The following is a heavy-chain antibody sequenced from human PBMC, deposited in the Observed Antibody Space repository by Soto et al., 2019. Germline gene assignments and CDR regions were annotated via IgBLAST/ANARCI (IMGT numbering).Heavy chain of an antibody. J-gene: IGHJ5*02. Sequence: HPGGSLRLSCSASGFTFSISAMHWVRQAPGKGLEYVSAISSNGGSTYYADSVKGRFTISRDNSKNTLYLQMSSLRAEDTAVYHCVKDGSYCSGGTCYSPWFDPWGQGTLVTVSS. D-gene: IGHD2-15*01. CDR3: VKDGSYCSGGTCYSPWFDP. V-gene: IGHV3-64D*06. CDR1: GFTFSISA. CDR2: ISSNGGST.